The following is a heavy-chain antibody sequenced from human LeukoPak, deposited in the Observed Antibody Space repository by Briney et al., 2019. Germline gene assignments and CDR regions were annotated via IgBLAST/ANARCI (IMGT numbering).Heavy chain of an antibody. V-gene: IGHV4-39*01. CDR3: ARILSYDYVWGSYPRYGYYFDY. J-gene: IGHJ4*02. CDR1: GGSISSSSYY. CDR2: IYYSGST. Sequence: KPSETLSLTCTVSGGSISSSSYYWGWIRQPPGKGLEWIGSIYYSGSTYYNPSLKSRVTISVDTSKNQFSLKLSSVTAADMAVYYCARILSYDYVWGSYPRYGYYFDYWGQGTLVTVSS. D-gene: IGHD3-16*02.